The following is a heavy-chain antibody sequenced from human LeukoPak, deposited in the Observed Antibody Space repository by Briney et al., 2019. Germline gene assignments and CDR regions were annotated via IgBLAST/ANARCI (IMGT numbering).Heavy chain of an antibody. CDR3: ARVPAGVIGMKDAFDI. V-gene: IGHV3-21*05. CDR2: ISGSSSYI. Sequence: GGSLRLSCAASGLTISSYSMNWVRQAPGKGLQWVSYISGSSSYIYYADSVKGRFTISRHNAKNSLYLQMNSLRAEDTAVYYCARVPAGVIGMKDAFDIWGQGTMVTVSS. CDR1: GLTISSYS. D-gene: IGHD3-16*02. J-gene: IGHJ3*02.